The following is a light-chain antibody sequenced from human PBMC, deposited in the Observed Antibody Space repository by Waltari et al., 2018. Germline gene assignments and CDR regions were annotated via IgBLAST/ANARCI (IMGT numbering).Light chain of an antibody. CDR2: ENN. V-gene: IGLV6-57*03. CDR1: SGSIASDD. J-gene: IGLJ2*01. Sequence: NFILTQHHSVSESPGKTVTITCTRSSGSIASDDVQALQQPPGSAPTTIIYENNPRPSGVPNRFSGSIDTSSNSASLTISGLRTEDEADYHCHSYDNTNEVFGGGTTLTVL. CDR3: HSYDNTNEV.